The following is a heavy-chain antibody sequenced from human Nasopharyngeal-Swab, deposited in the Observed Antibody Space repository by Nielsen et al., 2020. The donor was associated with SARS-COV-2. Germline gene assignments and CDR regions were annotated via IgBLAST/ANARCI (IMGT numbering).Heavy chain of an antibody. CDR3: AREGSYYDILTGYYYFDY. CDR1: GFTFSSYA. Sequence: GGSLRLSCAASGFTFSSYAMHWVRQAPGKGLEWVAVISYDGSNKYYADSVKGRFTISRDNSKNTLYLQMNSLRAEDTAVYYCAREGSYYDILTGYYYFDYWGQGTLVTVSS. V-gene: IGHV3-30*04. J-gene: IGHJ4*02. D-gene: IGHD3-9*01. CDR2: ISYDGSNK.